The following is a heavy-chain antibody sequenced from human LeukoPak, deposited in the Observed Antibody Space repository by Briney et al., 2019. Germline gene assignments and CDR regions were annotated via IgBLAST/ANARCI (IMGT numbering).Heavy chain of an antibody. J-gene: IGHJ4*02. Sequence: GASVKVSCKASGYTFTSYAMHWVRQAPGQRLEWMGWINAGNGNTRYSQKFQGRVTITMDTSASTAYMELSSLRSEDTAVYYCARPHYYYDSSGYFDYWGQGTLVTVSS. CDR1: GYTFTSYA. CDR2: INAGNGNT. V-gene: IGHV1-3*01. D-gene: IGHD3-22*01. CDR3: ARPHYYYDSSGYFDY.